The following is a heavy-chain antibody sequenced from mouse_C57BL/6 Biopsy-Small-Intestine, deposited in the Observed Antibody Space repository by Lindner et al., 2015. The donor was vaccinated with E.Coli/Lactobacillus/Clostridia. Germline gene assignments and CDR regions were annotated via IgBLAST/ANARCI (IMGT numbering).Heavy chain of an antibody. CDR2: IIPIFDTA. J-gene: IGHJ1*01. CDR3: ARGGRCSGGSCRQNYYFYGMDV. CDR1: GGTFNSYA. D-gene: IGHD1-1*02. V-gene: IGHV1-81*01. Sequence: SVKVSCKASGGTFNSYAISWVRQAPGQRLEWMGGIIPIFDTANYAQKFQGRVTITADESTSTAYMELSSLRSEDTAVYYCARGGRCSGGSCRQNYYFYGMDVWGQGTTVTVSS.